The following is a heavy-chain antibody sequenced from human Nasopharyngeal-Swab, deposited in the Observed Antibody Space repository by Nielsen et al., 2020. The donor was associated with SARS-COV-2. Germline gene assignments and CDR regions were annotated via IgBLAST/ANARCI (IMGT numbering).Heavy chain of an antibody. V-gene: IGHV4-34*01. CDR1: GGSFSGYY. CDR2: INHSGST. D-gene: IGHD6-13*01. J-gene: IGHJ4*02. CDR3: ARCIAAAGPAPDY. Sequence: SPTLSLPCAVYGGSFSGYYWSWIRQPPGKGLEWIGEINHSGSTNYNPSLKSRVTISVDTSKNQFSLKLSSVTAADTAVYYCARCIAAAGPAPDYWGQGTLVTVSS.